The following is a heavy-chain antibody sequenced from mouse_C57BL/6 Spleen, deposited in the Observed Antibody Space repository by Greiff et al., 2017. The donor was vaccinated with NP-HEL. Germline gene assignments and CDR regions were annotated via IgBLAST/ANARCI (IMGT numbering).Heavy chain of an antibody. CDR2: IYPSDSET. CDR1: GYTFTSYW. Sequence: QVQLQQPGAELVRPGSSVKLSCKASGYTFTSYWMDWVKQRPGQGLEWIGNIYPSDSETHYNQKFKDKATLTVDKSSSTAYMQLSSLTSEDSAVYYCAIYYDPHYYAMDYWGQGTSVTVSS. CDR3: AIYYDPHYYAMDY. V-gene: IGHV1-61*01. D-gene: IGHD2-4*01. J-gene: IGHJ4*01.